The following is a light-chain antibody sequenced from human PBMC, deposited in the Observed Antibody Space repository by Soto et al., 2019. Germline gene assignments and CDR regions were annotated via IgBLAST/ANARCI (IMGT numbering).Light chain of an antibody. CDR3: HQRNK. Sequence: LVLTHSPATLSLSPCERATLSCRASQFLSSYLAWYQQIPGQPPRLLIYDTSNRVTGIPARFSGSRSGTDFTLTSSSLEPEDFAVYFCHQRNKFGQGTRLEIK. CDR2: DTS. V-gene: IGKV3-11*01. J-gene: IGKJ5*01. CDR1: QFLSSY.